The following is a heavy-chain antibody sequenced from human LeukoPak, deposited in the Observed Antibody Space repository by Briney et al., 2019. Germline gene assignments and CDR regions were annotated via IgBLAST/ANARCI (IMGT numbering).Heavy chain of an antibody. CDR3: AVWGAASYDY. V-gene: IGHV6-1*01. CDR1: GDSVSTNSAA. J-gene: IGHJ4*02. D-gene: IGHD1-26*01. CDR2: TYYRSKWYT. Sequence: SQSLSLTRAISGDSVSTNSAAWDWVRQSPSRGLGWLGRTYYRSKWYTDYAVSVKSRITINPDTSKNQFPLQLNSVTPEDTAVYYCAVWGAASYDYWGQGTLVTVSS.